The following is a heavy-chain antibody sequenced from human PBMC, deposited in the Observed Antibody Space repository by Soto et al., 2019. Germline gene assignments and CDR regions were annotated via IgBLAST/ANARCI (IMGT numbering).Heavy chain of an antibody. D-gene: IGHD4-17*01. CDR2: IYYTGST. CDR3: ARGPTMTTDY. CDR1: GGSISGYS. V-gene: IGHV4-59*01. Sequence: QLLESGPRLVKPSETLSLTCTVSGGSISGYSWNWIRQPPGKGLEWIGYIYYTGSTNYNPSLKSRVTISLDTSENQFSLKLSSVTAADTAVYYCARGPTMTTDYWGQGTLVTVSS. J-gene: IGHJ4*02.